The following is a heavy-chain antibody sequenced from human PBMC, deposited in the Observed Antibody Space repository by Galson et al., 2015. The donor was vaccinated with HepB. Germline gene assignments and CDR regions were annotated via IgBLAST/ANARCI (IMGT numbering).Heavy chain of an antibody. J-gene: IGHJ4*02. V-gene: IGHV4-34*01. CDR3: ARAQPSAPLRLRYFDWLFDY. CDR2: INHSGST. CDR1: GGSFSGYY. Sequence: ETLSLTCAVYGGSFSGYYWSWIRQPPGKGLEWIGEINHSGSTNYNPSLKSRVTISVDTSKNQFSLKLSSVTAADTAVYYCARAQPSAPLRLRYFDWLFDYWGQGTLVTVSS. D-gene: IGHD3-9*01.